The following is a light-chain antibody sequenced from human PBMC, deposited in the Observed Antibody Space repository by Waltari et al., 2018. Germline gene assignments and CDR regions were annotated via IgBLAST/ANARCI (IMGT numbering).Light chain of an antibody. CDR1: SSDVGGYHY. V-gene: IGLV2-14*01. Sequence: QSAPSQPASVSGSPGLSITISCTGSSSDVGGYHYVSWYQQHPGKAPKLLIYEVSNRPSGVSNRFSGSKSGNTASLTISGLQAEDEADYYCSSYTSSSTVVFGGGTKVTVL. J-gene: IGLJ2*01. CDR3: SSYTSSSTVV. CDR2: EVS.